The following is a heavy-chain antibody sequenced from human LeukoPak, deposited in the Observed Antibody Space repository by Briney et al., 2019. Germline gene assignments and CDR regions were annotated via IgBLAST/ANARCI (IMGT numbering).Heavy chain of an antibody. Sequence: GASVKVSCKASGYTFTGYYMHWVRQAPGQGLEWMGWMNPNSGDTNHAQKFQGRVTMTRDTSISTAYMELSRLRSDDTAVYYCARGQGYYYYYMDVWGKGTTVTISS. J-gene: IGHJ6*03. CDR1: GYTFTGYY. CDR3: ARGQGYYYYYMDV. V-gene: IGHV1-2*02. CDR2: MNPNSGDT.